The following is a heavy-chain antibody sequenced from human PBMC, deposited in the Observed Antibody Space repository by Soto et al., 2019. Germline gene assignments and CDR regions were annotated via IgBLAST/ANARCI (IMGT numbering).Heavy chain of an antibody. Sequence: KQSQTLSLTCAISGDSVSSNSAAWNWIRQSPSRGLEWLGRTYYRSKWYNDYAVSVKSRITINPDTSKNQFSLQLNSVTPEETAVYYCARAGYCTNGVCYNYYYYYYMDVWGKGTTVTVSS. CDR1: GDSVSSNSAA. CDR2: TYYRSKWYN. J-gene: IGHJ6*03. CDR3: ARAGYCTNGVCYNYYYYYYMDV. D-gene: IGHD2-8*01. V-gene: IGHV6-1*01.